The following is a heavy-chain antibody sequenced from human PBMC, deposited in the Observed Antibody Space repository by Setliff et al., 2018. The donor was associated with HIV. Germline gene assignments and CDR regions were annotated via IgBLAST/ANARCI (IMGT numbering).Heavy chain of an antibody. CDR3: ARDNGRYFDRGWFDP. CDR2: ISASATNI. V-gene: IGHV3-21*01. D-gene: IGHD3-9*01. Sequence: GGSLRLSCAASGFTFSNYSMNWVRQTPGKGLEWVSSISASATNIYYADSVKGRFTISRDNAENSLYLQMNSLRAEDTAVYYCARDNGRYFDRGWFDPWGQGALVTVSS. CDR1: GFTFSNYS. J-gene: IGHJ5*02.